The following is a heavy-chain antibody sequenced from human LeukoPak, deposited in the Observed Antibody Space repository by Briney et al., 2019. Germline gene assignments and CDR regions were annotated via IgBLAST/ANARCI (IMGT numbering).Heavy chain of an antibody. CDR1: GGSTSSSSHY. Sequence: PSETLSLTCTVSGGSTSSSSHYWGWIRQPPGKGLEWIGSIYYGGSTYYNPSLKSRVTISVDTSKNQFPLKLSSVTAADTAVYYCARDGGSSFRYFDYWGQGTLVTVSS. CDR3: ARDGGSSFRYFDY. J-gene: IGHJ4*02. V-gene: IGHV4-39*06. CDR2: IYYGGST. D-gene: IGHD2-2*01.